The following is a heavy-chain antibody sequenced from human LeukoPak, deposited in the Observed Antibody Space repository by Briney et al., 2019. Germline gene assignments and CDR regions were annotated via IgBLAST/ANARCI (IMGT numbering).Heavy chain of an antibody. J-gene: IGHJ4*02. CDR1: GGSLSSHY. D-gene: IGHD2-2*01. CDR2: IHDTGST. Sequence: SETLSLTCSVSGGSLSSHYWSWIRQPPGKGLELIGHIHDTGSTFYNPSLGGRVTISLDTSNNQFSLKLTSMTAADTAVYYCARFSSGCSTSSCYLTYWGQGTLVTV. CDR3: ARFSSGCSTSSCYLTY. V-gene: IGHV4-59*11.